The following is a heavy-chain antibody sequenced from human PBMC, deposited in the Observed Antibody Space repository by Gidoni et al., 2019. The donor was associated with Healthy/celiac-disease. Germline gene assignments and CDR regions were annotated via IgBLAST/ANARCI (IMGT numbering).Heavy chain of an antibody. V-gene: IGHV4-34*01. D-gene: IGHD3-3*01. CDR2: INHSGST. CDR3: ARGRIWSGYPLYYYYYYMDV. Sequence: QVQLQQWGAGLLKPSETLSLTCAVYGGSFRGYYWSWIRQPPGKGLEWIGEINHSGSTNYNPSLKSRVTISVDTSKNQFSLKLSSVTAADTAVYYCARGRIWSGYPLYYYYYYMDVWGKGTTVTVSS. J-gene: IGHJ6*03. CDR1: GGSFRGYY.